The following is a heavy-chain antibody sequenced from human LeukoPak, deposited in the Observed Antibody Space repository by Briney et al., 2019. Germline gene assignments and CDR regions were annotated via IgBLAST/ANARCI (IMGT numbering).Heavy chain of an antibody. Sequence: GGSLRLSCAASGFTFSSYWMSWVRQAPGKGLEWVANIKQDGSEKYYVDSVKGRFTISRDNAKNSLYLQMNSLRAEDTAVYYCAKDLAAGWNYGYSFDYWGQGTLVTVSS. D-gene: IGHD1-7*01. CDR2: IKQDGSEK. J-gene: IGHJ4*02. CDR1: GFTFSSYW. CDR3: AKDLAAGWNYGYSFDY. V-gene: IGHV3-7*01.